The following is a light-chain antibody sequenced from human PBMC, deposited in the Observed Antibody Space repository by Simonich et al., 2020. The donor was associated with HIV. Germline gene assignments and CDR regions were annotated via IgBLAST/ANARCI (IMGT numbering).Light chain of an antibody. Sequence: EIVMTQSPGPLSVSPGERATLSCRASQSVTSNLAWYQQKPGQAPRLLIYGASTRATGIPARFSASGSGTEFTLTITSLQSEDFAVYYCQQYKYWYTFGQGTKLEIK. CDR1: QSVTSN. J-gene: IGKJ2*01. V-gene: IGKV3-15*01. CDR2: GAS. CDR3: QQYKYWYT.